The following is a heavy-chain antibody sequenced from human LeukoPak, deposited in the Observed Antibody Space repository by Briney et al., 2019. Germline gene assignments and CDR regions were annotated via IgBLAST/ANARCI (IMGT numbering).Heavy chain of an antibody. V-gene: IGHV3-7*01. CDR1: GFTFSSYW. J-gene: IGHJ4*02. D-gene: IGHD1-26*01. Sequence: GGSLRLSCAASGFTFSSYWMSWVRQAPGKGREWVANIKQDGSEKYYVDSVKGRFTISRANAKNSLYLQMNSLRAEDTAVYYCARGPRLRSGYVNYWGQGTLVTVSS. CDR3: ARGPRLRSGYVNY. CDR2: IKQDGSEK.